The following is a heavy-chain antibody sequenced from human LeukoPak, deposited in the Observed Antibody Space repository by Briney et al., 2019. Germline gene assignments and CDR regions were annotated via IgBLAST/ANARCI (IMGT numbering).Heavy chain of an antibody. CDR3: VRWDYYGSGSRRLDY. V-gene: IGHV4-38-2*02. CDR2: VYHSGST. D-gene: IGHD3-10*01. Sequence: SETLSLTCSVSGYSISYGYFWAWIRQPPGKGLEWIGSVYHSGSTHYTPSFKSRVTISLDTSKNHFSLTLSSVTAADTAIYYCVRWDYYGSGSRRLDYWGQGTLVTVSS. J-gene: IGHJ4*02. CDR1: GYSISYGYF.